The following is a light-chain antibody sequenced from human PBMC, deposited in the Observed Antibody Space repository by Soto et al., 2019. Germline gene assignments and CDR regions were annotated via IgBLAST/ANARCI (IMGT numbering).Light chain of an antibody. CDR2: GAS. CDR1: QSVSSSY. J-gene: IGKJ1*01. CDR3: QQYGSSGT. V-gene: IGKV3-20*01. Sequence: EIFLTQSPGTLSLSPWERATLSWRASQSVSSSYLAWYQQKPGQAPRLLIYGASSRATGIPGRFSGSGSGTDFTLTISRLEPEDFAVYYCQQYGSSGTFGQGTKVDI.